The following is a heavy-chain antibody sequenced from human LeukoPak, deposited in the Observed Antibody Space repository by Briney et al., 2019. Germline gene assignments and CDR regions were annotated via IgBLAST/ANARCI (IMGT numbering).Heavy chain of an antibody. D-gene: IGHD6-19*01. CDR2: ISGSGDST. J-gene: IGHJ4*02. CDR3: ARRSGIAVAGAFDY. V-gene: IGHV3-23*01. Sequence: GGSLRLSCAASGVTFSNYAMRWGRQAPGKGLEWVSGISGSGDSTYYADSVKGRFTISRDNYKNTLYLQMNSLRAEDTAVYYCARRSGIAVAGAFDYWGQGTLVTVSS. CDR1: GVTFSNYA.